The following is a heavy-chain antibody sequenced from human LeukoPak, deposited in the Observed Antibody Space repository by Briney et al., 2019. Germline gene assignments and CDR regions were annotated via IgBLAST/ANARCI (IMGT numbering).Heavy chain of an antibody. CDR2: ISYDGSNK. CDR1: GFTFSSYG. D-gene: IGHD6-19*01. J-gene: IGHJ4*02. Sequence: GRSLRLSCAASGFTFSSYGMHWVRQAPGKGLEWVAVISYDGSNKYYADSVKGRFTISRDNSKNTLYLQMNSLRAEDTAVYYCAKISGWYRHYWGQGTLVTVSS. CDR3: AKISGWYRHY. V-gene: IGHV3-30*18.